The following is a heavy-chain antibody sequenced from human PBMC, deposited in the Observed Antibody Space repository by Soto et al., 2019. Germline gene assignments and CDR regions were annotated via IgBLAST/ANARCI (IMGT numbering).Heavy chain of an antibody. CDR1: GDSIGSSNYY. CDR2: VFYSGSP. V-gene: IGHV4-39*01. Sequence: PSETLSLTCTVSGDSIGSSNYYWAWIRQPPGKGLEWIGSVFYSGSPFYNPSLKSRVTISVDTPKNQFSLRLTAVTAADTAVYYCARQVPYLRSGSYLFEYWGQGTLVTVSS. CDR3: ARQVPYLRSGSYLFEY. D-gene: IGHD1-26*01. J-gene: IGHJ4*02.